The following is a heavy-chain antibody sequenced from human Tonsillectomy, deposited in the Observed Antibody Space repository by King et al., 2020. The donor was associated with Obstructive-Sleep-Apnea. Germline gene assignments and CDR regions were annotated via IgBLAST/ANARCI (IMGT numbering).Heavy chain of an antibody. J-gene: IGHJ6*02. V-gene: IGHV3-9*01. CDR1: GFSFDDYA. CDR3: TRELDSCASGSVYKTNYYYYYGTHV. Sequence: VQLVESGGGLVQPGRSLRLSCAASGFSFDDYAMHWVRQAPGKGLEWVSGISWDSGTIGYADSVKGRFTISRDNANNSLYLEMNSLRAEDTALYYCTRELDSCASGSVYKTNYYYYYGTHVWGQGTTVTVSS. D-gene: IGHD3-10*01. CDR2: ISWDSGTI.